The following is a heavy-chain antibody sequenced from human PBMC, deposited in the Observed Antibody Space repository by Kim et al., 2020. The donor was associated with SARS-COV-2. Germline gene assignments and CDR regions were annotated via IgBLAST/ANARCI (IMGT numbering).Heavy chain of an antibody. CDR1: GFTFSSYE. D-gene: IGHD5-12*01. V-gene: IGHV3-48*03. CDR2: ISSSGSTI. Sequence: GGSLRLSCAASGFTFSSYEMNWVRQAPGKGLEWVSYISSSGSTIYYADSVKGRFTISRDNAKNSLYLQMNSLTAEDTAVYYCARDRATMGDYWGQGTLVTVSS. CDR3: ARDRATMGDY. J-gene: IGHJ4*02.